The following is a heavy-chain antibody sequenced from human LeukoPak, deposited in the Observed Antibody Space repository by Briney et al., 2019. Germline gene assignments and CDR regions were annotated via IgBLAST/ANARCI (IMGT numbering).Heavy chain of an antibody. V-gene: IGHV3-73*01. CDR3: TRHPTVRGVTKYNWFDP. D-gene: IGHD3-10*01. Sequence: GGSLRLSCAASGFTFSGSAMHWVRQASGKGLEWVGRIRSKANSYATAYAASVKGRFTISRDDSKNTAYLQMNSLKTEDTAVYYCTRHPTVRGVTKYNWFDPWGQGTLVTVSS. CDR1: GFTFSGSA. CDR2: IRSKANSYAT. J-gene: IGHJ5*02.